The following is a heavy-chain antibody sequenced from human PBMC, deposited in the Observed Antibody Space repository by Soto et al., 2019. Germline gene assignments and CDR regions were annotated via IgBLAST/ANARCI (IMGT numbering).Heavy chain of an antibody. J-gene: IGHJ4*02. CDR1: GFSFDSYA. CDR3: VKDRQWLVRNFDS. Sequence: PGGSLRLSCAASGFSFDSYAMSWVRQPPGKGLEWVSGISGSGSSTYYADSMKGRFTISRDNSKNTLYLQMNSLRAEDTAIYYCVKDRQWLVRNFDSWGQGTRVTVSS. V-gene: IGHV3-23*01. CDR2: ISGSGSST. D-gene: IGHD6-19*01.